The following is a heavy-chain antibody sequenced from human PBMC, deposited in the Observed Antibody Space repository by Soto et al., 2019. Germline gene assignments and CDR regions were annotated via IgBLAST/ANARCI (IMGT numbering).Heavy chain of an antibody. Sequence: SETLSLTCTVSGGSVSSGNHYWSWIRQTPGKGLEWIGYAHVSGVTTYNPSLKSRVTISVDTSRNQFSLRLSSVTAADTAVYYCARGGVRQQWLVKGGTRYYGMDVWGQGTTVTVSS. CDR1: GGSVSSGNHY. D-gene: IGHD6-19*01. V-gene: IGHV4-61*01. J-gene: IGHJ6*02. CDR2: AHVSGVT. CDR3: ARGGVRQQWLVKGGTRYYGMDV.